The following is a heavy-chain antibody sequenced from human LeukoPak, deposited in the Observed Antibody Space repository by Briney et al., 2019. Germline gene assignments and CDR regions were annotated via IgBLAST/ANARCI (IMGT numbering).Heavy chain of an antibody. D-gene: IGHD2-2*01. CDR1: GYTFTSNY. CDR2: IHPSGGNT. Sequence: GASVKVSCKASGYTFTSNYMHWVRQAPGQGLEWMGIIHPSGGNTSYAQKFQGRVAMTRDTSTSTVYMELSSLRSEDTAIFYCARDCSTRCQGPVFDNWGQGTLVTVSS. CDR3: ARDCSTRCQGPVFDN. V-gene: IGHV1-46*01. J-gene: IGHJ4*02.